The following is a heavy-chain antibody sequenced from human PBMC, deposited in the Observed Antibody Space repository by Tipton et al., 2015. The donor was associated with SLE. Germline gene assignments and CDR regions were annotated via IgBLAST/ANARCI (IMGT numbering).Heavy chain of an antibody. CDR3: ARVRAVAGLRVFDY. Sequence: SGFTFSSYGMHWVRQAPGKGLEWVAVIWYDGSNKYYADSVKGRFTISRDNSKNSLYLQMNSLRAEDTAVYYCARVRAVAGLRVFDYWGQGTLVTVSS. CDR1: GFTFSSYG. D-gene: IGHD6-19*01. CDR2: IWYDGSNK. V-gene: IGHV3-33*01. J-gene: IGHJ4*02.